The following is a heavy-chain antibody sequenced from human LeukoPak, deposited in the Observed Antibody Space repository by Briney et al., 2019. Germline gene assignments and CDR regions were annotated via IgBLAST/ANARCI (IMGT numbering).Heavy chain of an antibody. V-gene: IGHV3-21*01. J-gene: IGHJ4*02. CDR1: GFTFSSYS. CDR3: ARDSPRYFDWLSQDDC. D-gene: IGHD3-9*01. CDR2: ISSSSSYI. Sequence: PGGSLRLSCAASGFTFSSYSMNWVRQAPGKGLEWVSSISSSSSYIYYADSVKGRFTISRDNAKNSLYLQMNSLRAEDTAVYYCARDSPRYFDWLSQDDCWGQGTLVTVSS.